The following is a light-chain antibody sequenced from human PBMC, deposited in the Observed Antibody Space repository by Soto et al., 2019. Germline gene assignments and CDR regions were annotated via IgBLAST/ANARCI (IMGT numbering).Light chain of an antibody. CDR3: CSYAGSYSYV. CDR2: DVS. V-gene: IGLV2-11*01. Sequence: QSVLTQPRSVSGSPGQSVTISCTGTSSDVGGYNYVSWYKEQPGKAPKLMIYDVSKRPSGVPDRFSGSKSGNTASLTISGLQAEDEADYYCCSYAGSYSYVFGTGTKLTVL. J-gene: IGLJ1*01. CDR1: SSDVGGYNY.